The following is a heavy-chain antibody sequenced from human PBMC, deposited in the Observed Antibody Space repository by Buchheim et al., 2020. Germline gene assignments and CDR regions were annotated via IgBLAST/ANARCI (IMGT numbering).Heavy chain of an antibody. CDR1: GGSISSFY. Sequence: HVLLQESGPGLVKPSETLSLSCAVSGGSISSFYWRWIRQSPGNKLEWVGYILYSGSTTYNPSLNGRVTMSVDSSTNQLSLELTSVTATDTAVYYCERRSESSGYSWYFDLWGRGT. V-gene: IGHV4-59*01. CDR3: ERRSESSGYSWYFDL. CDR2: ILYSGST. J-gene: IGHJ2*01. D-gene: IGHD3-22*01.